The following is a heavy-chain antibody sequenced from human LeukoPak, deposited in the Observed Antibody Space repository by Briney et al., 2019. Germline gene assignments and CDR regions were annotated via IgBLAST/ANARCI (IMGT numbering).Heavy chain of an antibody. CDR3: ARDMTTVVMGAFDI. CDR2: IYYSGST. J-gene: IGHJ3*02. V-gene: IGHV4-39*07. D-gene: IGHD4-23*01. CDR1: GGSISSSSSY. Sequence: PSETLSLTCTVSGGSISSSSSYWGWFRQPPGKGLEWIGSIYYSGSTYYNPSLKSRVTISVDTSKNQFSLKLSSVTAADTAVYYCARDMTTVVMGAFDIWGQGTMVTVSS.